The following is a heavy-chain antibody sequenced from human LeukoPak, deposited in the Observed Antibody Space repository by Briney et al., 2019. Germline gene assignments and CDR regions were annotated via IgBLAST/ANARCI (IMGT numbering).Heavy chain of an antibody. D-gene: IGHD3-22*01. V-gene: IGHV1-18*01. Sequence: GASVKVSCKASGYTFTSYDINWVRQATGQGLEWMGWISAYNGNTNYAQKLQGRVTMTTDTSTSTAYMELRSLRSDDTAVYYCARENYYDSSGYYYASWFDPWGQGTLVTVSS. CDR3: ARENYYDSSGYYYASWFDP. CDR2: ISAYNGNT. CDR1: GYTFTSYD. J-gene: IGHJ5*02.